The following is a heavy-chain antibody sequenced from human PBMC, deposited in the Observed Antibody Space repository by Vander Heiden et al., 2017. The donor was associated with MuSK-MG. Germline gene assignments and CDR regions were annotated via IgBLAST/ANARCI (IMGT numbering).Heavy chain of an antibody. J-gene: IGHJ3*02. Sequence: QVQLVESGGGVVQPGRSLRLSCAASGFTFSSYGMHWVRQAPGKGLEWVAVISYDGSNKYYADSVKGRFTISRDNSKNTLYLQMNSLRAEDTAVYYCAKDQAWQLVRADAFDIWGQGTMVTVSS. CDR1: GFTFSSYG. CDR3: AKDQAWQLVRADAFDI. V-gene: IGHV3-30*18. D-gene: IGHD6-13*01. CDR2: ISYDGSNK.